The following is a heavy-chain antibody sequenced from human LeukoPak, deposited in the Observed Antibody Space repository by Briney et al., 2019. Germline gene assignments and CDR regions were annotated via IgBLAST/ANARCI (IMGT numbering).Heavy chain of an antibody. CDR3: ARGPYGIAAAGYYFDY. D-gene: IGHD6-13*01. J-gene: IGHJ4*02. CDR1: GFTFGSYW. Sequence: GGSLRLSCAASGFTFGSYWMSWVRQAPGKGLEWVANIKQDGSEKYYVDSVKGRFTISRDNAKNSLYLQMNSLRAEDTAVYYCARGPYGIAAAGYYFDYWGQGTLVTVSS. CDR2: IKQDGSEK. V-gene: IGHV3-7*01.